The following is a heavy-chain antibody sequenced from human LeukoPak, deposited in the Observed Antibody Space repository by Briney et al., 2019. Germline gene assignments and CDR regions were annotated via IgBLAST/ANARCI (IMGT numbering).Heavy chain of an antibody. J-gene: IGHJ6*02. CDR2: VYNSGST. CDR3: ARLRSGMDV. Sequence: KASETLSLTCTVSGGSINSYYWTWIRQPPGKGLEWIANVYNSGSTNYNPSLKSRVTISVDMFKNQFSLKLTSVTAADTAVYYCARLRSGMDVWGQGTTVTVSS. CDR1: GGSINSYY. V-gene: IGHV4-59*01.